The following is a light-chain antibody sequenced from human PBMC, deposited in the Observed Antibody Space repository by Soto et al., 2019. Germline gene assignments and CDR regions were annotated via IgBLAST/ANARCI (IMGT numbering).Light chain of an antibody. V-gene: IGLV2-23*02. CDR3: CSFAGVVAYVI. Sequence: QSALTQPASVSGSLGRSITISCTGTRSDVANYNLVSWYQRHPGKAPKLIIYDVSKRHSGVSYRFSGSKSGNTASLTISGLQAEDEADYYCCSFAGVVAYVIFGGWTKVTVL. CDR1: RSDVANYNL. J-gene: IGLJ2*01. CDR2: DVS.